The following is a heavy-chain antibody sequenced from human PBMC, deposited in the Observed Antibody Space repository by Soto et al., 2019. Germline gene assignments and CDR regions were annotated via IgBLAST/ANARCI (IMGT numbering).Heavy chain of an antibody. Sequence: SETLSLTCAVYGGSFSGYYWSWIRQPPGKVLEWIGEINHSGSTNHTPSPKSPVTISVDTSKNQFSLKLSSVTAADTAVYYCARVSGYKRDDAFDIWGQRTRVT. CDR1: GGSFSGYY. CDR2: INHSGST. D-gene: IGHD3-3*01. J-gene: IGHJ3*02. CDR3: ARVSGYKRDDAFDI. V-gene: IGHV4-34*01.